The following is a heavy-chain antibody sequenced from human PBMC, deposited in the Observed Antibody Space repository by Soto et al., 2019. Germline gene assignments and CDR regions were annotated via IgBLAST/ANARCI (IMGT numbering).Heavy chain of an antibody. CDR2: IWYDGRNK. CDR1: GFPFSSYG. Sequence: GGSLRLSCAASGFPFSSYGMHWVRPAPGKGLAWGAFIWYDGRNKYYADSVKGRFTISRDNSKNTRDLQMNSLRAEDTAVYYCARCLFIAAGGMDVWGQGTTVTVS. D-gene: IGHD6-13*01. J-gene: IGHJ6*02. V-gene: IGHV3-33*01. CDR3: ARCLFIAAGGMDV.